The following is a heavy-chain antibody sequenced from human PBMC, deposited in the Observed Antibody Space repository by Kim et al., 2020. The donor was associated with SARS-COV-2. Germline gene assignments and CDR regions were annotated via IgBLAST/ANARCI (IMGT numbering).Heavy chain of an antibody. D-gene: IGHD5-12*01. J-gene: IGHJ4*02. Sequence: GGSLRLSCAASGFTFSSYGMHWVRQAPGKGLEWVAVIWYDGSNKYYADSVKGRFTISRDNSKNTLYLQMNSLRAEDTAVYYCASGGYSGYDPPFDYWGQGTLVTVSS. V-gene: IGHV3-33*01. CDR3: ASGGYSGYDPPFDY. CDR1: GFTFSSYG. CDR2: IWYDGSNK.